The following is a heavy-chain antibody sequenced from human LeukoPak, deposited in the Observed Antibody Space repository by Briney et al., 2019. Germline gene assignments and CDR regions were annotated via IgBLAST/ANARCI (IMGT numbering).Heavy chain of an antibody. Sequence: PSETLSLTCAVYGGSFSGYYWSWIRQPPGKGLDWIGEINHIGSTNYNPSLKSRVTISVDTSKNQFSLKQSSVTAADTAVYYCARRRYDYVWGSYQNKRWFDYWGQGTLVTVSS. D-gene: IGHD3-16*02. V-gene: IGHV4-34*01. J-gene: IGHJ4*02. CDR2: INHIGST. CDR3: ARRRYDYVWGSYQNKRWFDY. CDR1: GGSFSGYY.